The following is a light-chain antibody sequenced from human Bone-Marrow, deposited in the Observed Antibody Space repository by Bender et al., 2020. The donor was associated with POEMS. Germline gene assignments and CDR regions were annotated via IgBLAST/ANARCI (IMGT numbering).Light chain of an antibody. V-gene: IGLV3-21*02. CDR3: QVWDRSPDHGSDQVL. J-gene: IGLJ2*01. CDR1: NIGSKS. CDR2: DDS. Sequence: VVTQPPSASGTPGQTARISCGENNIGSKSVHWYQQKPGQAPVLVVYDDSHRRSGIPERFSGSNSGNTATLTISRVEAGDEADYYCQVWDRSPDHGSDQVLFGGGTKLTVL.